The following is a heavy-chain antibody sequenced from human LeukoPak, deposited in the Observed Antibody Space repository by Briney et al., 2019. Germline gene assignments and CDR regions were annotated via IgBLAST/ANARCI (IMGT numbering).Heavy chain of an antibody. CDR2: ISYSGST. J-gene: IGHJ3*02. D-gene: IGHD4-17*01. V-gene: IGHV4-59*01. CDR3: ARDNPTYGDYDAFDI. Sequence: PSETLSLTCTVSGGSISRYYWNWIRQPPGRGLEWPGYISYSGSTNYNPSLKSRVTMSVDTSKNQFSLKLISVTAADTAVYYCARDNPTYGDYDAFDIWGQGTMVTVSS. CDR1: GGSISRYY.